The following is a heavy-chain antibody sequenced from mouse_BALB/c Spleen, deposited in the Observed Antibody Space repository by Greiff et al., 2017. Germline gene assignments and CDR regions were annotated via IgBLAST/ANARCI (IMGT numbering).Heavy chain of an antibody. CDR2: IRNKANGYTT. CDR1: GFTFTDYY. J-gene: IGHJ4*01. D-gene: IGHD2-2*01. CDR3: ARDIYRGYDGPMDY. Sequence: EVMLVESGGGLVQPGGSLRLSCATSGFTFTDYYMSWVRQPPGKALEWLGFIRNKANGYTTEYSASVKGRFTISRDNSQSILYLQMNTLRAEDSATYYCARDIYRGYDGPMDYWGQGTSVTVSS. V-gene: IGHV7-3*02.